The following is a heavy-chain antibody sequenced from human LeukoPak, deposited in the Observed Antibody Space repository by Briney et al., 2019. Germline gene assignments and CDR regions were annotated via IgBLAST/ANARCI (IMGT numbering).Heavy chain of an antibody. Sequence: ASVKVSCKASGGTFSSYAISWVRQAPGQGLEWMGGIIPIFGTANYAQKFQGRVTITADESTSTAYMELSSLRSEDTAVYYCARGFGVTGATNRPPGAFDIWGQGTMVTVSS. V-gene: IGHV1-69*13. J-gene: IGHJ3*02. CDR3: ARGFGVTGATNRPPGAFDI. CDR2: IIPIFGTA. CDR1: GGTFSSYA. D-gene: IGHD1-26*01.